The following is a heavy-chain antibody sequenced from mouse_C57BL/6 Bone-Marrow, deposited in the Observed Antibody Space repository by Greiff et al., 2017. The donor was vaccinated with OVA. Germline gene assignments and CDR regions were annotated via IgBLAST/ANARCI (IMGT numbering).Heavy chain of an antibody. J-gene: IGHJ1*03. CDR1: GFTFSDYG. V-gene: IGHV5-17*01. CDR3: ARTGWYFDV. CDR2: ISSGSSTI. Sequence: EVKLMESGGGLVKPGGSLKLSCAASGFTFSDYGMHWVRQAPEKGLEWVAYISSGSSTIYYADTVKGRFTISRDNAKNTLFLQLTSLRSEDTAMYYCARTGWYFDVWGTGTTVTVSS.